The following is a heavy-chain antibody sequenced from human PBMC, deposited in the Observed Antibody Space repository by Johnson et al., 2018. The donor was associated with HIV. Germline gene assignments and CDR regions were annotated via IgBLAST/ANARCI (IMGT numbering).Heavy chain of an antibody. J-gene: IGHJ3*01. Sequence: EVQLVESGGSLVQPGGSLRLSCAASGFSFSTYWMHWVRRVPGTGLVWVSRIDTEGRGPTYADSVQGRFTISRDNAKNTVYLQMSRLRAEDMAVYYCARSRWADDAFDGWGQGTMVTVSS. V-gene: IGHV3-74*03. CDR3: ARSRWADDAFDG. D-gene: IGHD1-26*01. CDR2: IDTEGRGP. CDR1: GFSFSTYW.